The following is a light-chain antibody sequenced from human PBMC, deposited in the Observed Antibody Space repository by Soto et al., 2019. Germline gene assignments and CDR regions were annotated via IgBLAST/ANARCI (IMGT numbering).Light chain of an antibody. CDR3: SSFTVSSPWV. J-gene: IGLJ3*02. V-gene: IGLV2-14*01. Sequence: QSALTQPASVSGSPGQSITISCTGTNSDVVGLNYVSWYQHHPGNAPKLIIYEVTYRPSGVSDRFSGSKSDNTASLTISGLQTDDEADYYCSSFTVSSPWVFGGGTKLTVL. CDR2: EVT. CDR1: NSDVVGLNY.